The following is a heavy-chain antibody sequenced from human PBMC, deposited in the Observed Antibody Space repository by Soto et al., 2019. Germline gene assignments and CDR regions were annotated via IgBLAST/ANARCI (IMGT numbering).Heavy chain of an antibody. CDR1: GFNFDDYG. CDR2: IGWDGGSI. D-gene: IGHD3-10*01. Sequence: EVQLVESGGGVEQPGRSLRLSCAASGFNFDDYGMNWVRQAPGKGLEWVSGIGWDGGSIGYADSVKGRFIISRDNAKKSLSLQMDSMRIEDTALYYCATGPGGDYNSGSQKRWFYYYMDVWGKGTTVTVSS. CDR3: ATGPGGDYNSGSQKRWFYYYMDV. J-gene: IGHJ6*03. V-gene: IGHV3-9*01.